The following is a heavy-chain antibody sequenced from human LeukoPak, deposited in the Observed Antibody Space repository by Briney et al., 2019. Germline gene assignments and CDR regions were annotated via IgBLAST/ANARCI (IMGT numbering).Heavy chain of an antibody. Sequence: GGSLRLSCAASGFTLSNYATSWVRQAPGKGLEWVSVITGSGGSTYYADSVEGRFTISRDNSKNTLYLQMNSLRAEDTAVYYCAVPTGYSPLDYWGQGTLVTVSS. D-gene: IGHD3-9*01. CDR2: ITGSGGST. CDR1: GFTLSNYA. V-gene: IGHV3-23*01. J-gene: IGHJ4*02. CDR3: AVPTGYSPLDY.